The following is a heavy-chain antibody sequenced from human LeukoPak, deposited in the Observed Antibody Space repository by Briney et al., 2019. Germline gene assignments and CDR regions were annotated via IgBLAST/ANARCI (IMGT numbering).Heavy chain of an antibody. Sequence: PSETLSLTCTVSGGSISSGDYYWSWIRQPPGKGLEWIGYIYYSGSTYYNPSLKSRVTISVDTSKNQFSLKLSSVTAADTAVYYCARPLYCSSTSCYPYYMDVWGKGTTVTVSS. J-gene: IGHJ6*03. CDR3: ARPLYCSSTSCYPYYMDV. D-gene: IGHD2-2*01. CDR2: IYYSGST. V-gene: IGHV4-30-4*08. CDR1: GGSISSGDYY.